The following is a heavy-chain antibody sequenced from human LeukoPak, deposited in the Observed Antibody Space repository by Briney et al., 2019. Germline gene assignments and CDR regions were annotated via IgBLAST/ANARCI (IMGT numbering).Heavy chain of an antibody. Sequence: SETLSLTCTVSGGSISSYYWSWIRQPPGKGLEWIGYIYYSGSTNYNPSLKSRVTISVDTSKNQFSLKLSSVTAADTAVYYCAGQIAAAGEDAFDIWGQGTMVTVSS. V-gene: IGHV4-59*08. D-gene: IGHD6-13*01. CDR2: IYYSGST. J-gene: IGHJ3*02. CDR1: GGSISSYY. CDR3: AGQIAAAGEDAFDI.